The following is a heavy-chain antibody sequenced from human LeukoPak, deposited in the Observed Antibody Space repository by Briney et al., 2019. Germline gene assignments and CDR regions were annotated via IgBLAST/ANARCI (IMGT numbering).Heavy chain of an antibody. Sequence: AESLQISCKGSGYIFTSYWIGWGRQMPGKGLEWMGIIYPGDSDTRYSPSFQGQVTISADKSISTAYLQWSSLKASDTAMYYCARSIVGATPFDYWGQGTLVTVSS. D-gene: IGHD1-26*01. CDR2: IYPGDSDT. J-gene: IGHJ4*02. V-gene: IGHV5-51*01. CDR1: GYIFTSYW. CDR3: ARSIVGATPFDY.